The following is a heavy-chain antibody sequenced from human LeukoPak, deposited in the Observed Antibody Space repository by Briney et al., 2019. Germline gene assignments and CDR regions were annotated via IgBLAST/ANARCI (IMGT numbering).Heavy chain of an antibody. V-gene: IGHV3-11*01. CDR2: ISSSGSAI. Sequence: GGTLRLSCAASGFSLSDYFMTWIRQAPGKGLEWVSGISSSGSAIYYADSVRGRFTISRDNAKNSLYLQMNSLRPEDTAVYYCARDQSYYGVWGQGTLVTVSS. J-gene: IGHJ4*02. CDR3: ARDQSYYGV. D-gene: IGHD3-3*01. CDR1: GFSLSDYF.